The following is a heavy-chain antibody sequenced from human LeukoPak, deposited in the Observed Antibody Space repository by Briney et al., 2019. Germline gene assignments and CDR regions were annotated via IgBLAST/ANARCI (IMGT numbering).Heavy chain of an antibody. CDR3: ARELSGSYDAFDI. V-gene: IGHV4-38-2*02. CDR2: INHSGST. Sequence: PSETLSLTCTVSGYSISSGYYWGWIRQPPGKGLEWIGEINHSGSTNYNPSLKSRVTISVDTSKNQFSLKLSSVTAADTAVYYCARELSGSYDAFDIWGQGTMVTVSS. D-gene: IGHD1-26*01. J-gene: IGHJ3*02. CDR1: GYSISSGYY.